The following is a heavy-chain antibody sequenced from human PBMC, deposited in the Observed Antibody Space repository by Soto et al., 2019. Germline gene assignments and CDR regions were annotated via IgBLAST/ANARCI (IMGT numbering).Heavy chain of an antibody. V-gene: IGHV1-18*01. CDR2: ISPYNGNT. CDR1: GYTFTKYG. J-gene: IGHJ4*02. D-gene: IGHD3-10*01. CDR3: ATHPGGGGY. Sequence: ASVKVSCKASGYTFTKYGIAWVRQAPGQGLEWMGWISPYNGNTVYAQKVEGRVTMTTDTSTTTAYMELKSLRADDTAVYYCATHPGGGGYWGQGTLVTVSS.